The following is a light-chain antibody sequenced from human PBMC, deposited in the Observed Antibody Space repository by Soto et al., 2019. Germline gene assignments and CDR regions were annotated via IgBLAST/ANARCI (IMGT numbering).Light chain of an antibody. J-gene: IGKJ1*01. CDR3: EQYGSSPRT. Sequence: EIVLTQSPGTLSLSPGERATLSCRASQSVSSNYFAWYQQEPGQAPRLLIYGVSSRATGIPGRFSGSGSGTDFTLTISRLEPEDFAVHYCEQYGSSPRTFGQGTKVDIK. CDR2: GVS. V-gene: IGKV3-20*01. CDR1: QSVSSNY.